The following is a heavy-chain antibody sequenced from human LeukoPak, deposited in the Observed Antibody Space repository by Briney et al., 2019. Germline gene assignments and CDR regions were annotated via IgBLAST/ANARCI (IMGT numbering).Heavy chain of an antibody. Sequence: ASVKVSCKASGYTFTSYDINWVRQATGQGREWMGWMNPNRGNTGYAQKFQGRVTMTRNTSISTAYMELSSLRSEDTAVYYCTILPRDIVVVVAVNYYYYGMDVWGQGTTVTVSS. CDR3: TILPRDIVVVVAVNYYYYGMDV. CDR2: MNPNRGNT. V-gene: IGHV1-8*01. D-gene: IGHD2-15*01. CDR1: GYTFTSYD. J-gene: IGHJ6*02.